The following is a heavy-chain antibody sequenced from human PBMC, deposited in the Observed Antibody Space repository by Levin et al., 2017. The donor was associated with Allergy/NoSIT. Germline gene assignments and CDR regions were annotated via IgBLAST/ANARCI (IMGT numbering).Heavy chain of an antibody. V-gene: IGHV4-34*01. Sequence: SETLSLTCAVYGESFSASYWSWIRQPPGKGLEWIGEINHSGSTNYNPSLKSRVTISMDTSKNQFSLKLSSVTAADTAVYYCARSVAGLDYWGQGTLVTVSS. CDR3: ARSVAGLDY. CDR1: GESFSASY. J-gene: IGHJ4*02. CDR2: INHSGST. D-gene: IGHD6-19*01.